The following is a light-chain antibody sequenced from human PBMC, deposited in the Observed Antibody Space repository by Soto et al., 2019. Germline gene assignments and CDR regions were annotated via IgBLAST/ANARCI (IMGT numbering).Light chain of an antibody. Sequence: QSVLTQPPSVSAAPGDKVTIFCSGSSSNIGKNFVSWYQQVPGAPPKLLIYDNNKRPSGIPDRFFGSKSGTSATLDITGLQTGDEADYYCGTWDTSLSTAGVFGGGTKVTVL. CDR3: GTWDTSLSTAGV. CDR1: SSNIGKNF. J-gene: IGLJ2*01. V-gene: IGLV1-51*01. CDR2: DNN.